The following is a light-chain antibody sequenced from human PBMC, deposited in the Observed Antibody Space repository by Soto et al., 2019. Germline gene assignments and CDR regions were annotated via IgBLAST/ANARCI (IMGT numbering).Light chain of an antibody. CDR1: QSFSSY. J-gene: IGKJ5*01. V-gene: IGKV3-11*01. CDR3: QQRSSWPPVIT. Sequence: EIVLTQSPATLSLSPGERATLSCRASQSFSSYLAWYQQKPGQAPRLLIYDASKRATGIPARFSGRGSGTDFTITISSLEPEDFAVYYCQQRSSWPPVITFGKGTRLEI. CDR2: DAS.